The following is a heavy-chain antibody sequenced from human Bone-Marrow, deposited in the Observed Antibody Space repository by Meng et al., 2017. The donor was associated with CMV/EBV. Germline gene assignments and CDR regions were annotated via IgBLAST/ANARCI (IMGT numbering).Heavy chain of an antibody. V-gene: IGHV3-74*01. J-gene: IGHJ5*02. D-gene: IGHD2-2*01. CDR1: GFTFSSYW. CDR3: ARASLVVPAAYPLGP. Sequence: SGFTFSSYWMHWVRQAPGKGLVWVSRINSDGSSTSYADSVKGRFTISRDNAKNTLYVQMNSLRAEDTAVYYCARASLVVPAAYPLGPWGQGTLVTSP. CDR2: INSDGSST.